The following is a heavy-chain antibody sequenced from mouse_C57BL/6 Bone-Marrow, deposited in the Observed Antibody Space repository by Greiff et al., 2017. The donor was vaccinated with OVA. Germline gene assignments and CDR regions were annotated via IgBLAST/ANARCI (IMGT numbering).Heavy chain of an antibody. V-gene: IGHV1-87*01. Sequence: QVHVKQSGPELARPWASVKISCQAFYTFSRRVHFAIRDTNYWMQWVKQRPGQGLEWIGAIYPGNGDTSYNQKFKGKATLTADKSSSTAYMQLSSLTSEDSAVYYCACSYYGSSYLWYFDVWGTGTTVTVSS. CDR2: GQGLEWIG. D-gene: IGHD1-1*01. J-gene: IGHJ1*03. CDR1: YTFSRRVH. CDR3: SEDSAVYYCACSYYGSSYLWYFDV.